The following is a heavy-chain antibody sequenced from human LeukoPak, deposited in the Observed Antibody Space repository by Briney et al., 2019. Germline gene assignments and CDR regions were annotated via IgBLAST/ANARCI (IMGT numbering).Heavy chain of an antibody. CDR2: IYTSGST. J-gene: IGHJ6*03. CDR1: GGSISSYY. V-gene: IGHV4-4*07. Sequence: SETLSLTCTVSGGSISSYYWSWIRQPAGKGLEWIGRIYTSGSTNYNPSLKSRVTMSVDTSKNQFSLKLSSVTAADTAVYYCCRSAGIQYYWGSGSYYEYYYIEVWGKGTAVSVSS. CDR3: CRSAGIQYYWGSGSYYEYYYIEV. D-gene: IGHD3-10*01.